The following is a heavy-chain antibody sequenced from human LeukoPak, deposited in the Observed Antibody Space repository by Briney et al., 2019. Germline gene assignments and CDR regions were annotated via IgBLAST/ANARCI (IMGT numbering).Heavy chain of an antibody. CDR3: ASEAHGNWFDP. J-gene: IGHJ5*02. CDR1: GGTFSSYA. CDR2: IIPIFGTA. V-gene: IGHV1-69*13. D-gene: IGHD4-17*01. Sequence: GASVKVSCKASGGTFSSYAISWVRQAPGQGLEWMGGIIPIFGTANYAQKFQGRVTITADESTSTAYMELSSPRSEDTAVYYCASEAHGNWFDPWGQGTLVTVSS.